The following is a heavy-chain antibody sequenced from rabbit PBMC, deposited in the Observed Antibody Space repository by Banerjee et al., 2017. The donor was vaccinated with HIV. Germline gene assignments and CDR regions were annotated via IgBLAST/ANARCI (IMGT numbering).Heavy chain of an antibody. J-gene: IGHJ4*01. Sequence: CKASGFDFSSYGVSWVRQAPGKGLEWIGYIDPIFTSAYYASWVNGRFSISRENTQNTVSLQMNSLTAADTATYFCARDDGGVVGYDWDLWGPGTLVTVS. V-gene: IGHV1S47*01. CDR2: IDPIFTSA. CDR3: ARDDGGVVGYDWDL. D-gene: IGHD6-1*01. CDR1: GFDFSSYG.